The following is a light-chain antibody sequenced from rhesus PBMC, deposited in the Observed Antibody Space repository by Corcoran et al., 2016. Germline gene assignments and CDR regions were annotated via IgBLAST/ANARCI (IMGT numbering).Light chain of an antibody. J-gene: IGKJ1*01. CDR2: QAS. CDR1: ESVSFLGINL. V-gene: IGKV7-13*01. CDR3: LQSKNSRT. Sequence: DIVLTQSPASLAVSPGQRATITCRASESVSFLGINLIHWYQQKPGQPPKLPIYQASNKDTGVPARFSGSGSGTDFTLPINPVGADDAADYYCLQSKNSRTFGQGTKVEIK.